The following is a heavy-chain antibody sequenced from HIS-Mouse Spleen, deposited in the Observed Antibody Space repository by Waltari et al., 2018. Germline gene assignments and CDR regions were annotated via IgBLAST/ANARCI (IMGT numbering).Heavy chain of an antibody. CDR1: GGSISSSSYY. CDR3: AREIPYSSSWYDWYFDL. D-gene: IGHD6-13*01. V-gene: IGHV4-39*07. J-gene: IGHJ2*01. Sequence: QLQLQESGPGLVKPSETLSLTCTVSGGSISSSSYYWGWMRQHPGKGLDWIGGIYYSGRTSYNPSLKRRVTISVDTSKNQFSLKLSSVTAADTAVYYCAREIPYSSSWYDWYFDLWGRGTLVTVSS. CDR2: IYYSGRT.